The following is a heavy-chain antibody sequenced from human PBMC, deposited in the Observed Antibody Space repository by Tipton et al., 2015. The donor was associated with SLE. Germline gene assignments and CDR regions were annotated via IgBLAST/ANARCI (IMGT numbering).Heavy chain of an antibody. CDR2: IYYSGST. V-gene: IGHV4-59*11. CDR1: GGPFSRHY. Sequence: TLSLTCTVSGGPFSRHYWSWIRQPPGKGLEWIGNIYYSGSTNYNPSLKSRVTISVDTSRNQFSLNLSSVTAADTAVYYCAKDPEDYFDCWGPGTLVTVSS. CDR3: AKDPEDYFDC. J-gene: IGHJ4*02.